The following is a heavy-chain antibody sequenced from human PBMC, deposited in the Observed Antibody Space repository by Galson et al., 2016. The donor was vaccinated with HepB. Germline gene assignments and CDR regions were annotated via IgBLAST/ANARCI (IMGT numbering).Heavy chain of an antibody. V-gene: IGHV3-30*18. CDR3: ANWPGGLRLVGGDY. D-gene: IGHD5-12*01. Sequence: SLRLSCAASGFIFSRYGMHWVRQAPGKGLEWVAVMSYDGSNKDHADSVKGRFTISRDNSKNTLYLQMNSLRAEDTAVYYCANWPGGLRLVGGDYWGQGTLVTVSS. CDR2: MSYDGSNK. J-gene: IGHJ4*02. CDR1: GFIFSRYG.